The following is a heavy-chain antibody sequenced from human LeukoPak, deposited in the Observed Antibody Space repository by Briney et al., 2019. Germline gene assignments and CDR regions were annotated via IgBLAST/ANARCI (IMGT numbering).Heavy chain of an antibody. CDR1: GGSISSYS. D-gene: IGHD5-12*01. Sequence: SETLSLACTVSGGSISSYSWSWIRQPAGKGLEWIGRIFASGSTKYNPSLKSRVTMSVETSKNQFSLKLSSVTAADTAVYYCARSGSGYLRYYFDYWGQGTLVTVSS. J-gene: IGHJ4*02. V-gene: IGHV4-4*07. CDR2: IFASGST. CDR3: ARSGSGYLRYYFDY.